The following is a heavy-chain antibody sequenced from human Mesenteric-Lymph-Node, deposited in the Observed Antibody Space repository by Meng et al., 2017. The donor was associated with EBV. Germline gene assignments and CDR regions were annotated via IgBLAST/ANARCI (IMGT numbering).Heavy chain of an antibody. V-gene: IGHV2-5*02. CDR3: AHKVDSGWFDP. Sequence: QITLKESGPTLVKPTQTLTLTCTFSGFSLSTNGVGVGCIRQAPGKALEWLALIYWDDDKRYSPSLKNRLTITKATSINQLVLTMTNMDPADTATYYCAHKVDSGWFDPWGQGTLVTVSS. J-gene: IGHJ5*02. CDR2: IYWDDDK. D-gene: IGHD3-3*01. CDR1: GFSLSTNGVG.